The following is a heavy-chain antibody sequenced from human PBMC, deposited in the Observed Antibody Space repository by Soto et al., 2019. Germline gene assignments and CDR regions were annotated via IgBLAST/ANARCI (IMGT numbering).Heavy chain of an antibody. CDR2: IGALLYNVAT. CDR1: GYTLDNHA. Sequence: QIQVVQSEVEVKRPGASVRISCKASGYTLDNHAVTWVRQAPGQGLEWMGWIGALLYNVATNHARKLQGRLTMARDTSPNTVYLDLGSLRSDDTAVYYCARGTNGAGGWYFDLWGRGTLVVVSS. J-gene: IGHJ2*01. V-gene: IGHV1-18*01. D-gene: IGHD2-8*01. CDR3: ARGTNGAGGWYFDL.